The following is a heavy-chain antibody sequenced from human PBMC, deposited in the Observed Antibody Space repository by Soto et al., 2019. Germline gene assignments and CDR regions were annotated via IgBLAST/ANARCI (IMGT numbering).Heavy chain of an antibody. D-gene: IGHD3-22*01. CDR3: AKIAEDYYDSSGQRNSDY. CDR1: GFTFSSYA. J-gene: IGHJ4*02. V-gene: IGHV3-23*01. Sequence: GGSLRLSCAASGFTFSSYAMSWVRQAPGKGLEWVSAISGSGGSTYYADSVKGRFTISRDNSKNTLYLQMNSLRAEDTAVYYCAKIAEDYYDSSGQRNSDYWGQGTLVTVSS. CDR2: ISGSGGST.